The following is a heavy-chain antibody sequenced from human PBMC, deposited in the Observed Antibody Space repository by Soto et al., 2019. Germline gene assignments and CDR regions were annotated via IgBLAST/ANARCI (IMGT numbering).Heavy chain of an antibody. CDR2: IIPLFGAT. J-gene: IGHJ6*02. V-gene: IGHV1-69*01. CDR1: GDTFSSLA. D-gene: IGHD3-22*01. Sequence: QVQLEQSGAEAKRPGSSVKVSCKASGDTFSSLAIAWVRQAPGQRLEWMGVIIPLFGATHYAQKFQGRVTITADASTTTAFVDLSSEKSDDTAVDFCAKSSYSYYPLPPDYFFYGLDVWGHGTTVTVSS. CDR3: AKSSYSYYPLPPDYFFYGLDV.